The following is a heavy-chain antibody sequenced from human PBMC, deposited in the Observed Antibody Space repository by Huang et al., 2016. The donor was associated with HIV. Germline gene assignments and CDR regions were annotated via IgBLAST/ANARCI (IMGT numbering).Heavy chain of an antibody. CDR3: AMSLRYQYDSRSYWGRYFDY. CDR1: GGAFSDQI. V-gene: IGHV1-69*01. J-gene: IGHJ4*02. D-gene: IGHD3-16*01. CDR2: ISPLFLAP. Sequence: QVQLEQSGPAVRKPGSSVKVSCQASGGAFSDQIIRWVRQAPGQRFEWLGGISPLFLAPAYAQEFKGRVTMTADESTATIYMELNSLTSEDTAVYYCAMSLRYQYDSRSYWGRYFDYWGQGTLVTVSS.